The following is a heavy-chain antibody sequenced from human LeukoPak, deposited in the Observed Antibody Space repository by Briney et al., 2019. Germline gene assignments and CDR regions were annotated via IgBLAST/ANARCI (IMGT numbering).Heavy chain of an antibody. CDR1: GLTFSDYT. V-gene: IGHV3-23*01. CDR2: ISGSGGDT. J-gene: IGHJ4*02. Sequence: GGSLRLSCAASGLTFSDYTMNWVRQAPGKGLEWVSGISGSGGDTYYADSVKGRFTISRDNSKNTLYLQMNSLRAEDTAVYYCAKDRSCTNNICHGDFDYWGQGTLVTVSS. CDR3: AKDRSCTNNICHGDFDY. D-gene: IGHD2-8*01.